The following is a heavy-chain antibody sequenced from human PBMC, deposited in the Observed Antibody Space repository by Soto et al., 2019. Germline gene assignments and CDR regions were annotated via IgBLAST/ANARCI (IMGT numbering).Heavy chain of an antibody. CDR3: ARDGFLGIQLWSRINYFDY. CDR1: GFTFSSYE. CDR2: ISSSGSTI. J-gene: IGHJ4*02. V-gene: IGHV3-48*03. Sequence: PGGSLRLSCAASGFTFSSYEMNWVRQAPGKGLEWVSYISSSGSTIYYADSVKGRFTISRDNAKNSLYLQMNSLRAEDTAVYYCARDGFLGIQLWSRINYFDYWGQGTLVTVSS. D-gene: IGHD5-18*01.